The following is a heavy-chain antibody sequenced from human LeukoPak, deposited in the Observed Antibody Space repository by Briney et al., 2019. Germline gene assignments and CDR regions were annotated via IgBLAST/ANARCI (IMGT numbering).Heavy chain of an antibody. CDR1: GYTFTSYG. V-gene: IGHV1-18*01. D-gene: IGHD5-18*01. Sequence: ASVKVSCKASGYTFTSYGISWVRQAPGQGLEWMGWISAYNGNTNYAQKLQGRVTMTTDTSTSTAYMKLRSLRSDDTAVYYCARVSRGYSYGAIDYWGQGTLVTVSS. J-gene: IGHJ4*02. CDR3: ARVSRGYSYGAIDY. CDR2: ISAYNGNT.